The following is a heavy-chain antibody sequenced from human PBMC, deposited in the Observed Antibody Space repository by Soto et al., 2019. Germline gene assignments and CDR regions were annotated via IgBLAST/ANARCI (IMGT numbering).Heavy chain of an antibody. Sequence: ASETLSLTCAVYGGSFIGYYWSWIRQPPGKGLEWIGEINHSGSTNYNPSLKSRVTISVDTSKNQFSLKLSSVTAADTAVYYCARTRKLWWPPSTFWFDPWGQGTLVTVSS. CDR2: INHSGST. CDR3: ARTRKLWWPPSTFWFDP. J-gene: IGHJ5*02. D-gene: IGHD2-21*01. V-gene: IGHV4-34*01. CDR1: GGSFIGYY.